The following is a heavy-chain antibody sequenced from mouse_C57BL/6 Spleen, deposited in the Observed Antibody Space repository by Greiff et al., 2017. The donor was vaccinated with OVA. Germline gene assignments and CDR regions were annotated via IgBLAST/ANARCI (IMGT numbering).Heavy chain of an antibody. Sequence: QVQLKASGPGLVAPSQSLSITCTVSGFSLTSYAISWVRQPPGKGLEWLGVIWTGGGPNYTSALKSRLSISQDNSKSQVCLKMNSLQTDDTARDYGARKKGWSGDYAMDDWGQGTSVTVSS. CDR1: GFSLTSYA. V-gene: IGHV2-9-1*01. J-gene: IGHJ4*01. D-gene: IGHD2-3*01. CDR2: IWTGGGP. CDR3: ARKKGWSGDYAMDD.